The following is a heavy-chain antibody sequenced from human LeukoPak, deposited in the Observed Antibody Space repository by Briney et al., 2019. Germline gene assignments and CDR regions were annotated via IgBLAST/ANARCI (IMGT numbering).Heavy chain of an antibody. D-gene: IGHD3-16*02. V-gene: IGHV4-34*01. CDR1: GGSFSGYY. J-gene: IGHJ4*02. CDR3: ARGRVWGSYRQNFDY. Sequence: SETLSLTCAVYGGSFSGYYWSWIRQPPGKGLEWIGEINHSGSTNYNPFLKSRVTISVDTSKNQFSLKLSSVTAADTAVYYCARGRVWGSYRQNFDYWGQGTLVTVSS. CDR2: INHSGST.